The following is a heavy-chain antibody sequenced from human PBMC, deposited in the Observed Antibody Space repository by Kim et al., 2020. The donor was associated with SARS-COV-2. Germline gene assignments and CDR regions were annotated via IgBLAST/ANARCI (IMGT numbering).Heavy chain of an antibody. CDR3: ARGRSYESSVYYGY. CDR2: INQDGSEK. Sequence: GGSLRLSCAASGFTFSSYWLSWVRQSPGKGLEWVSNINQDGSEKYFLDSVKGRFTISRDNAKNSLYLQMNSLRAEDTAVYYCARGRSYESSVYYGYCSQG. CDR1: GFTFSSYW. V-gene: IGHV3-7*01. J-gene: IGHJ4*02. D-gene: IGHD3-22*01.